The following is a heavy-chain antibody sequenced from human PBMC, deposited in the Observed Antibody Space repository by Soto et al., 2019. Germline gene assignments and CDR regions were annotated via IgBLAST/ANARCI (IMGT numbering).Heavy chain of an antibody. V-gene: IGHV3-30-3*01. CDR1: GFTFSTYA. J-gene: IGHJ4*02. Sequence: QVQVVESGGGVVQPGRSLRLSCAASGFTFSTYAMHWVRQAPGKGLEWVAVISYDGSNEYYVDSVKGRFTISRDNSKNTLYLQMNSLREDDTAVYYCARGSAGHYQSGTLLDWGQGTLVTVSS. CDR3: ARGSAGHYQSGTLLD. CDR2: ISYDGSNE. D-gene: IGHD3-10*01.